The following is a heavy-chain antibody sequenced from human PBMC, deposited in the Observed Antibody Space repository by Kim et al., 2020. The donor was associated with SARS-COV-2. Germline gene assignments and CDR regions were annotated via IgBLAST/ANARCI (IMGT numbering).Heavy chain of an antibody. CDR2: ST. CDR3: ARGEDQNFDY. V-gene: IGHV1-46*01. Sequence: STSHAQTFQGRVTLTRDTSTSTVYMELSSLRSEDTAVYYCARGEDQNFDYWGQGTLVNVSS. D-gene: IGHD1-26*01. J-gene: IGHJ4*02.